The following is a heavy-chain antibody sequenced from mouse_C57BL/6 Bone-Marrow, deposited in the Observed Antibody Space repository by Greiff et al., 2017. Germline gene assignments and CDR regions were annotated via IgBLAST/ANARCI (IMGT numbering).Heavy chain of an antibody. CDR2: IYPSDSET. Sequence: QVQLQQPGAELVRPGSSVKLSCKASGYTFTSYWMDWVKQRPGQGLEWIGNIYPSDSETHYNQKFKDKATLTVDKSSSTAYMQLSSLTSEDSAVYYCARRAYYYGDAMDYWGQGTSVTVSS. V-gene: IGHV1-61*01. D-gene: IGHD1-1*01. CDR1: GYTFTSYW. J-gene: IGHJ4*01. CDR3: ARRAYYYGDAMDY.